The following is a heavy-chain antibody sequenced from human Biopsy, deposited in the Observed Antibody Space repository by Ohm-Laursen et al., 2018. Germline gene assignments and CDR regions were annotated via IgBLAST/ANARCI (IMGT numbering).Heavy chain of an antibody. CDR1: GGTFSNYG. J-gene: IGHJ1*01. CDR2: NIPILGTG. CDR3: ATKLTGYFHH. D-gene: IGHD3-9*01. V-gene: IGHV1-69*06. Sequence: SVKVSCKAPGGTFSNYGVKWVRQAPGQGLEWLGGNIPILGTGNYAQKFQDRVTVAADTSTSTATMELRSLRSDDTAVYYCATKLTGYFHHWGQGTLVIVSS.